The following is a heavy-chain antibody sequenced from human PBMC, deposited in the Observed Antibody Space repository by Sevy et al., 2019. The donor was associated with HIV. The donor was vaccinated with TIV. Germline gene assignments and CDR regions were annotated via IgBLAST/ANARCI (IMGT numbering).Heavy chain of an antibody. CDR2: IKSKKDGGAT. CDR1: GFPFNKEW. CDR3: SSQGERY. D-gene: IGHD3-16*01. J-gene: IGHJ4*02. V-gene: IGHV3-15*01. Sequence: GGSLRLSCSASGFPFNKEWMSWVRQAPGKGLEWVGRIKSKKDGGATDYAAPANGRFTISRDDSKNTLYLQMNSLKNEDTGFYYCSSQGERYWGLGTLVTVSS.